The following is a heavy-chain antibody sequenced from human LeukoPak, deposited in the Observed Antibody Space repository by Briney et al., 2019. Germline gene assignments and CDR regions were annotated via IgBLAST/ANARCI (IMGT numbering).Heavy chain of an antibody. J-gene: IGHJ4*02. CDR1: GYTFTSYG. CDR3: ARKDYLMGFADY. CDR2: ISPYNGNT. Sequence: GASVKVSCKASGYTFTSYGISWVRQAPGQGLEWMGWISPYNGNTNYAQKVHDRFTMTADTSTNTVYMELRSLRSDDTAMYYCARKDYLMGFADYWGQGTLVTVSS. D-gene: IGHD4/OR15-4a*01. V-gene: IGHV1-18*01.